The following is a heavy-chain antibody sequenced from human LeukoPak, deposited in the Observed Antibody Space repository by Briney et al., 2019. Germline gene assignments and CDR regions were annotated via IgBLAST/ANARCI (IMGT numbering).Heavy chain of an antibody. CDR2: INPNSGGT. V-gene: IGHV1-2*02. J-gene: IGHJ4*02. CDR3: ARVIVATILQSPCFDY. D-gene: IGHD5-12*01. Sequence: GASVKVSCKASGYTFIGYYMHWVRQAPGQGLEWMGWINPNSGGTNYAQKFQGRVTMTRDTSISTAYMELSRLRSDDTAVYYCARVIVATILQSPCFDYWGQGTLVTVSS. CDR1: GYTFIGYY.